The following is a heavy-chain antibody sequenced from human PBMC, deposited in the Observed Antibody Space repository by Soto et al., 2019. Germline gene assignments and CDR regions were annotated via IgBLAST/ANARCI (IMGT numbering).Heavy chain of an antibody. V-gene: IGHV1-69*13. CDR3: ARLHSHGTYGMDV. J-gene: IGHJ6*02. D-gene: IGHD5-18*01. CDR1: GGSFTYT. CDR2: IIPIFGTT. Sequence: SVKVSCKASGGSFTYTLSWVRQAPGQGLEWMGGIIPIFGTTNYAQRFQGRVTITADESTKTAYMELSTLRSEDTAVYYCARLHSHGTYGMDVWGQGTTVTVSS.